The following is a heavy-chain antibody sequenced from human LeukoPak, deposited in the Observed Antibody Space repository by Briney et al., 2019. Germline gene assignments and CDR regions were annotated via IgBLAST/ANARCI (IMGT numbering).Heavy chain of an antibody. CDR2: IYPSDSDT. CDR1: EYSFATYW. D-gene: IGHD1-26*01. Sequence: GESLKISCQGSEYSFATYWIAWLRQMPGKGLEWMGIIYPSDSDTRYSPSFQGQVTISADKSIETAYLQWSSLKASDTAMYYCARPLQGIVGATGFDYWGQGTLVTVSS. V-gene: IGHV5-51*01. J-gene: IGHJ4*02. CDR3: ARPLQGIVGATGFDY.